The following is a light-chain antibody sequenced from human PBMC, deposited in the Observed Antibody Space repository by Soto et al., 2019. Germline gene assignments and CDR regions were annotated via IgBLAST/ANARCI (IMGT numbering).Light chain of an antibody. Sequence: IGMTQSPATLSVSPGERATLSCRASQTIYSNVAWYQQRPGQPPRLLIYRASSRATGIPARLSGSGSGTEFTLTINSLQSEDFAVYYCQQYQNLWTFGQGTKV. V-gene: IGKV3-15*01. CDR3: QQYQNLWT. CDR1: QTIYSN. J-gene: IGKJ1*01. CDR2: RAS.